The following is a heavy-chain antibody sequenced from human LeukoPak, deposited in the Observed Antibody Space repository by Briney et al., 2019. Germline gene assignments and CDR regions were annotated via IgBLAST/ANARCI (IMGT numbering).Heavy chain of an antibody. V-gene: IGHV4-61*01. CDR2: IYYSGST. CDR3: ARGGVVPAAIEIRFDY. CDR1: GGSVSSGSYY. D-gene: IGHD2-2*02. J-gene: IGHJ4*02. Sequence: SETLSLTCTVSGGSVSSGSYYWSWIRQPPGKGLEWIGYIYYSGSTNYNPSLKSRVTISVDTSKNQFSLKLSSVTAADTAVYYCARGGVVPAAIEIRFDYWGQGTLVTVSS.